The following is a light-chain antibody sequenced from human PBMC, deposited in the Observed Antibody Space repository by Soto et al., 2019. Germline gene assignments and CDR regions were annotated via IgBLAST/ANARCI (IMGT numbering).Light chain of an antibody. CDR2: NDN. Sequence: SVLTQPPSTSGTPGQRVTISCSGSSSNIGSNTVNWYQQLPRTAPKLLLYNDNQRPSGVPDRFSGSRSGTSASLAISGLQSEDEANYYCAAWDDSLSGPVFGGGTKVTVL. CDR1: SSNIGSNT. J-gene: IGLJ2*01. CDR3: AAWDDSLSGPV. V-gene: IGLV1-44*01.